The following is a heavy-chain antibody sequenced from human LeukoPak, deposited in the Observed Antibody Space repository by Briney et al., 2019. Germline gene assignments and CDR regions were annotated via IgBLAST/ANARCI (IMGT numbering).Heavy chain of an antibody. V-gene: IGHV3-9*03. J-gene: IGHJ3*02. CDR2: MSWNGGGV. CDR1: GFTFGDYA. Sequence: GRSLRLSCAASGFTFGDYAMHWVRQAPGKGLEWVSYMSWNGGGVAYAASVKGRFTISRDNAKNSLYLQMNSLRAEDMALYYCAKSRVNAFDIWGQGTMVTVSS. CDR3: AKSRVNAFDI.